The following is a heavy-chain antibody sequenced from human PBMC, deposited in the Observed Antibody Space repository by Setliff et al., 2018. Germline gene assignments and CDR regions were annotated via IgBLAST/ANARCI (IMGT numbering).Heavy chain of an antibody. CDR1: GYTLSKYY. Sequence: GASVKVSCKASGYTLSKYYMHWVRQAPGQGLEWMGIINPSGGLTKYAQKFQGRVTMTSDTSTNTVYLEVSSLRSEDTAVYFCARDSPEMVAPPAAHCFDPWGQGTLVTVSS. CDR3: ARDSPEMVAPPAAHCFDP. D-gene: IGHD2-15*01. CDR2: INPSGGLT. J-gene: IGHJ5*02. V-gene: IGHV1-46*03.